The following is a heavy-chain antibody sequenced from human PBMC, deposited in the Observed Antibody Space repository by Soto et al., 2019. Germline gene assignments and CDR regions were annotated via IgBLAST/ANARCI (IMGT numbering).Heavy chain of an antibody. Sequence: HVHLQESGPGLVKPSETLSLTCTVSGGSLNSSSDFWSWIRQPPGKGLEWIGYIHYFGSTKYNPSLESRVVISVDTAKNQFSLKVPSVTAADTAMYFCARGGSYVGFDSWGQGARVTVSS. D-gene: IGHD1-26*01. J-gene: IGHJ4*02. CDR3: ARGGSYVGFDS. V-gene: IGHV4-61*01. CDR1: GGSLNSSSDF. CDR2: IHYFGST.